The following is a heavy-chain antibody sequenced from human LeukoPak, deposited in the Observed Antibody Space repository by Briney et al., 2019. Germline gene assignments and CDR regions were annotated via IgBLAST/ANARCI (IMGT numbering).Heavy chain of an antibody. CDR3: ARHDSSGYYFSWLNY. J-gene: IGHJ4*02. Sequence: KPSETLSLTCTVSGGSISSYYWSWIRQPPGKGLEWIGYIYYSGSTNYNPSLKSRVTISVDTSKNQFSLELSSVTAADTAVYYCARHDSSGYYFSWLNYWGQGTLVTVSS. D-gene: IGHD3-22*01. CDR2: IYYSGST. V-gene: IGHV4-59*08. CDR1: GGSISSYY.